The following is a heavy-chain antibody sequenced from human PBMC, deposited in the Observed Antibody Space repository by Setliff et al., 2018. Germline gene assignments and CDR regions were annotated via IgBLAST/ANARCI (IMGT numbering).Heavy chain of an antibody. CDR1: GFTFSSYN. CDR3: ARDEHFPEGN. D-gene: IGHD6-13*01. CDR2: ISGSSTYT. J-gene: IGHJ4*02. V-gene: IGHV3-21*03. Sequence: PGGSLRLSCAASGFTFSSYNMNWVRQAPGKGLEWVSSISGSSTYTYYADSVKGRFTISRDNAKDSLYLQMNSLRAEDTAVYYCARDEHFPEGNWGQGALVTVSS.